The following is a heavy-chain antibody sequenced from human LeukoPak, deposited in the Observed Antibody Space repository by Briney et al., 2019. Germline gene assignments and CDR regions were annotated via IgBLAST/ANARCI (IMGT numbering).Heavy chain of an antibody. V-gene: IGHV4-31*03. CDR1: GGSISSGGYY. CDR2: IYYSGST. CDR3: ARVRSGSGSYTLGYFDY. J-gene: IGHJ4*02. D-gene: IGHD3-10*01. Sequence: KPSQTLSLTCTVSGGSISSGGYYWSWIRQHPGKGLEWIGYIYYSGSTYYNPSLKSRVTISVDTSKNQFSLKLSSVTAADTAVYYCARVRSGSGSYTLGYFDYWGQGTLVTVSS.